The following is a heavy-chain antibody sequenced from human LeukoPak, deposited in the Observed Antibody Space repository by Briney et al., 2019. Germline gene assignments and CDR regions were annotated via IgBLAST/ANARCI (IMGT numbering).Heavy chain of an antibody. CDR3: ARAPEYGLYYFDY. V-gene: IGHV4-39*07. CDR2: IYYSGST. J-gene: IGHJ4*02. CDR1: GGSVSSRSVD. D-gene: IGHD1-14*01. Sequence: SETLSLTCTGSGGSVSSRSVDFGGSRQPPGKGLEWIGNIYYSGSTYCNPSLKSRVSISVDTSKNQFSLKLTSVTAADTAVYYCARAPEYGLYYFDYWGQGTLVTVSS.